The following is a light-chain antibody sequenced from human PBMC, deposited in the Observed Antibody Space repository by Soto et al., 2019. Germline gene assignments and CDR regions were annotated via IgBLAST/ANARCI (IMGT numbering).Light chain of an antibody. Sequence: QPVLTQSPSASASLGASVKLTCTLSSGHSSYAIAWHQQQPEKGPRYLMKLNSDGSHSKGDGIPDRFSGSSSGAERYLTISSLQSEDEADYYCQTWGTGIWLGGGTQLTVL. CDR2: LNSDGSH. V-gene: IGLV4-69*01. J-gene: IGLJ7*01. CDR1: SGHSSYA. CDR3: QTWGTGIW.